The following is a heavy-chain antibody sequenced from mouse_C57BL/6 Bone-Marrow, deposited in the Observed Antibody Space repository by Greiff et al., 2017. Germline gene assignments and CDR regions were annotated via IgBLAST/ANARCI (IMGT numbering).Heavy chain of an antibody. CDR3: ARSYYYGSSPAWFAY. Sequence: EVKVVESGGGLVQPGGSLKLSCAASGFTFSDYGMAWVRQAPRKGPEWVAFISNLAYSIYYADTVTGRFTISRENAKNTLYLEMSSLRSEDTAMYYCARSYYYGSSPAWFAYWGQGALVSGSA. V-gene: IGHV5-15*01. CDR1: GFTFSDYG. D-gene: IGHD1-1*01. CDR2: ISNLAYSI. J-gene: IGHJ3*01.